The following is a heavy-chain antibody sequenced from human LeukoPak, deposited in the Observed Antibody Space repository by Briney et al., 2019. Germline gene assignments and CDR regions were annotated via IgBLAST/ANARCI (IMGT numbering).Heavy chain of an antibody. CDR1: GFTLSNHG. CDR2: MNHDGATV. J-gene: IGHJ6*02. Sequence: GGSLRLSCVASGFTLSNHGMNWVRQGPGKGLEWVAYMNHDGATVNYADSVKGRFTISRDNAKNSLYLQMNSLRAEDTAVYYCARWVAPRYYDFWSGYYEDENYYGMDVWGQGTTVTVSS. CDR3: ARWVAPRYYDFWSGYYEDENYYGMDV. D-gene: IGHD3-3*01. V-gene: IGHV3-48*04.